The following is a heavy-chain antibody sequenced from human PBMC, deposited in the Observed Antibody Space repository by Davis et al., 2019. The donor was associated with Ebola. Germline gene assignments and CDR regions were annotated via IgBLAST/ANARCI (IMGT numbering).Heavy chain of an antibody. D-gene: IGHD1/OR15-1a*01. J-gene: IGHJ4*02. V-gene: IGHV3-73*01. CDR2: IRTKANKYET. Sequence: GGSLRLSCAASGFSFSGSAMHWVRQASGKGLEWVGRIRTKANKYETAYGASVKGRFTISRDDSKNMAYLQMNSLKTEDTAVYYCAVPRSNKFDHWGQGALVTVSS. CDR3: AVPRSNKFDH. CDR1: GFSFSGSA.